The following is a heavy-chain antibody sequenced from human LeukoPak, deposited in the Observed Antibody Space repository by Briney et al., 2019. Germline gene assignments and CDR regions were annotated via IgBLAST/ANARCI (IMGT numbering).Heavy chain of an antibody. CDR1: GYSFTTFA. D-gene: IGHD5-18*01. J-gene: IGHJ4*02. Sequence: ASVKVSCKASGYSFTTFAMNWVRQAPGQGLEWMGWINTKTGNPTYAQGFTGRFVFSLDTSVSTAYLQISSLKAEDTAVYYCARGYSYGSPSEAYYFDYWGQGTLVTVSS. CDR3: ARGYSYGSPSEAYYFDY. V-gene: IGHV7-4-1*02. CDR2: INTKTGNP.